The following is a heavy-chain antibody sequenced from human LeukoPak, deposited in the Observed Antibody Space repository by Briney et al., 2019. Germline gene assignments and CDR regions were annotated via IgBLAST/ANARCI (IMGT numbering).Heavy chain of an antibody. V-gene: IGHV3-21*01. CDR1: GFIFNKYT. J-gene: IGHJ4*01. CDR2: ISPSGSNI. CDR3: ARLATWNLGAGGFDY. Sequence: PGGSLRLSCAASGFIFNKYTMNWVRQAPGKGLEWVSSISPSGSNIYYADSVKGRFTIARANTKTSLYLQMNSRRAEDTAVFYCARLATWNLGAGGFDYWGQGTLVTVSS. D-gene: IGHD1-1*01.